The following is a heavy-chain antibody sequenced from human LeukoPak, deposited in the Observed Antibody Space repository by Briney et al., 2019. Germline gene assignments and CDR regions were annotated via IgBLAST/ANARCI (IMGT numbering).Heavy chain of an antibody. V-gene: IGHV1-24*01. CDR1: GYTLTELS. CDR3: ATDRAQLATLRGTFDI. CDR2: FDPEDGGT. Sequence: ASVKVSCKVSGYTLTELSMHWVRQAPGKGLEWMGGFDPEDGGTIYAQKFQGRVTMTEDTSTDTAYMELSSLRSEDTAVYYCATDRAQLATLRGTFDIWGQGTMVTVSS. D-gene: IGHD6-6*01. J-gene: IGHJ3*02.